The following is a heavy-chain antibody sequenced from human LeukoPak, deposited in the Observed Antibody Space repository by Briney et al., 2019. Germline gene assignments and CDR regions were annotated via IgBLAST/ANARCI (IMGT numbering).Heavy chain of an antibody. J-gene: IGHJ1*01. Sequence: GGSLRLSCAASGFSFSGFGMHWVRQAPGKGLEWVAFVRYDGTNEYYADSVKGRFTISRDNSKNMLYLQMNSLRHEDTAVYFLAHFRLGSGAFRGDFWGQGTLVTVSS. CDR2: VRYDGTNE. CDR3: AHFRLGSGAFRGDF. CDR1: GFSFSGFG. V-gene: IGHV3-30*02. D-gene: IGHD3-10*01.